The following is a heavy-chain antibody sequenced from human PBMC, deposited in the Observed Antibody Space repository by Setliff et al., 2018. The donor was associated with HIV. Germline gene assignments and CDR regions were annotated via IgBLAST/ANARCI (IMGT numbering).Heavy chain of an antibody. CDR1: GFTFSTYS. J-gene: IGHJ4*01. Sequence: GESLTISCAASGFTFSTYSMNWVRQAPGKGLEWLSYMGSNNNICYADSVKGRFTTSRDNAMNSLYLQMSSLRVEDTAVYYCASSRPPDDSSGYLDHWGQGTLVTVSS. CDR2: MGSNNNI. V-gene: IGHV3-48*01. D-gene: IGHD3-22*01. CDR3: ASSRPPDDSSGYLDH.